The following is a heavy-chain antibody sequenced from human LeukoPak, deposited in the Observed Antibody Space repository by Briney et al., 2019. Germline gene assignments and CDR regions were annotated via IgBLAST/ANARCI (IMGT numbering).Heavy chain of an antibody. D-gene: IGHD3-9*01. CDR3: ARDPYFDWLLDGDFDY. J-gene: IGHJ4*02. CDR2: ITGSGGNT. Sequence: GGSLRLSCAASGFTFSNYAMSWVRQAPGKGLEWVSAITGSGGNTYYADSVKGRFTISRDNAKNSLYLQMNSLRAEDTAVYYCARDPYFDWLLDGDFDYWGQGTLVTVSS. V-gene: IGHV3-23*01. CDR1: GFTFSNYA.